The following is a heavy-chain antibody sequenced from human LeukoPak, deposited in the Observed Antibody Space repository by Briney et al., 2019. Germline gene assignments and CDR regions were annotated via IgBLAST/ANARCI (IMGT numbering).Heavy chain of an antibody. V-gene: IGHV1-18*01. D-gene: IGHD3-22*01. CDR1: GYTFTSYG. J-gene: IGHJ4*02. CDR3: ARDPYYYDSSGYYDY. CDR2: ISAYNGNT. Sequence: ASVKVSCKASGYTFTSYGISWVRQAPGQGLEWMGWISAYNGNTNYAQKLQGRVTMTRNTSISTAYMELSSLRSEDTAVYYCARDPYYYDSSGYYDYWGQGTLVTVSS.